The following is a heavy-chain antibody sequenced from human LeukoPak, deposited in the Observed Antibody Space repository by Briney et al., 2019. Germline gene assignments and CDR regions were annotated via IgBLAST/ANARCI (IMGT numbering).Heavy chain of an antibody. J-gene: IGHJ4*02. Sequence: GGSLRLSCAASGFTFSSYAMSWVRQAPGKGLDWVSAISGSGGTTYYAASVKGGFTISRDNSKNTLYLKMNSLRAGDTAVYYCGRHLVRGGSPLDYWGQGTLVTVSS. CDR2: ISGSGGTT. CDR1: GFTFSSYA. D-gene: IGHD3-10*01. V-gene: IGHV3-23*01. CDR3: GRHLVRGGSPLDY.